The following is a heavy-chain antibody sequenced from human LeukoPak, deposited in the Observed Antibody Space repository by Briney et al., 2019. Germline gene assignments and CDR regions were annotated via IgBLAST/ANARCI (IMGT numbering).Heavy chain of an antibody. V-gene: IGHV1-2*02. J-gene: IGHJ4*02. CDR3: ARDRRGRYFDRLPIYFDY. CDR2: INPNSGGT. CDR1: GYTFTGYY. Sequence: ASVKVSCKASGYTFTGYYMHWVRQAPGQGLEWMGWINPNSGGTNYAQKFQGRVTMTRDTSISTAYMELSRLRSDDTAVYYCARDRRGRYFDRLPIYFDYWGQGTLVTVSS. D-gene: IGHD3-9*01.